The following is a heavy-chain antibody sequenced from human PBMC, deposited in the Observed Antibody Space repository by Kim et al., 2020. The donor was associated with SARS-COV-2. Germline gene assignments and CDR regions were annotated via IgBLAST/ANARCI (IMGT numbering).Heavy chain of an antibody. CDR2: IIPIFGTA. Sequence: SVKVSCKASGGTFSSYAISWVRQAPGQGLEWMGGIIPIFGTANYAQKFQGRVTITADESTSTAYMELSSLRSEDTAVYYCASNYYDSSGYYTGGYFDYWGQGTLVTVSS. V-gene: IGHV1-69*13. CDR3: ASNYYDSSGYYTGGYFDY. D-gene: IGHD3-22*01. J-gene: IGHJ4*02. CDR1: GGTFSSYA.